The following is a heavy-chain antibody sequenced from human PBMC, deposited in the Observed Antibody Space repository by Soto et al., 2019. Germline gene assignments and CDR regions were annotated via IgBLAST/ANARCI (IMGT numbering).Heavy chain of an antibody. V-gene: IGHV4-34*01. Sequence: SETLSLTCAVYGGSFSGYYWSWIRQPPGKGLEWIGEINHSGSTNYNPSLKSRVTISVDTSKNQFSLKLSSVTAADTAVYYCAIRRYCSGGSCHFDYWGQGTLVTVSS. CDR3: AIRRYCSGGSCHFDY. J-gene: IGHJ4*02. CDR1: GGSFSGYY. D-gene: IGHD2-15*01. CDR2: INHSGST.